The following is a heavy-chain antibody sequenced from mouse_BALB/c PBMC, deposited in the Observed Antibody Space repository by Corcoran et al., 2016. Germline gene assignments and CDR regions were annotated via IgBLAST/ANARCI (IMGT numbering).Heavy chain of an antibody. CDR2: INTYTGEP. J-gene: IGHJ4*01. Sequence: QIQLVQSGPELKKPGETVKISCKASGYIFTNYGMNWVKQAPGNGLKWMGWINTYTGEPTYADDFKGRFAFSLETSASTAYLQINNLKNEDTATYFCARAPLHYYAMDYWGQGTSVTVSS. D-gene: IGHD6-1*01. CDR3: ARAPLHYYAMDY. V-gene: IGHV9-3-1*01. CDR1: GYIFTNYG.